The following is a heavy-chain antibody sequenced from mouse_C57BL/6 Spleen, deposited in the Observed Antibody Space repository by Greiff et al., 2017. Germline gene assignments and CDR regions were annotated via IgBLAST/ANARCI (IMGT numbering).Heavy chain of an antibody. J-gene: IGHJ3*01. CDR2: ISGGGGNT. CDR3: ARHTPCAY. V-gene: IGHV5-9*01. Sequence: DVMLVESGGGLVKPGGSLKLSCAASGFTFSSYTMSWVRQTPEKRLEWVATISGGGGNTYYPDSVKGRFTISRDNAKNTLYLQMSSLRSEDTALYYCARHTPCAYWGQGTLVTVSA. CDR1: GFTFSSYT.